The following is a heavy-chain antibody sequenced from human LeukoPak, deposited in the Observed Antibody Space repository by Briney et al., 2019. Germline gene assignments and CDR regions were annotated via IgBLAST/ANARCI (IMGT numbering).Heavy chain of an antibody. D-gene: IGHD4-17*01. CDR1: GFTFSSYA. CDR3: AKDLQRMTTVPPNWFDP. V-gene: IGHV3-23*01. J-gene: IGHJ5*02. Sequence: GGSLRLSCAASGFTFSSYAMSWVRQAPGKGLEWVSAISGSGGSTYYADSVKGRFTISRDNSKNTVYLKMNRLRAEETAVYYCAKDLQRMTTVPPNWFDPWGQGTLVTVSS. CDR2: ISGSGGST.